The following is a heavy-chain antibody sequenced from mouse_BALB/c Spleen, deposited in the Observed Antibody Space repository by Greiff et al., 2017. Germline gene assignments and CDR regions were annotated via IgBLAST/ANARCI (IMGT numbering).Heavy chain of an antibody. CDR1: GYTFSSYW. V-gene: IGHV1-9*01. CDR3: ARDLPLDY. CDR2: ILPGSGST. D-gene: IGHD2-1*01. Sequence: QVQLKESGAELMKPGASVKISCKATGYTFSSYWIEWVKQRPGHGLEWIGEILPGSGSTNYNEKFKGKATFTAVTSSNTAYLQLSSLTSEDTAVYYCARDLPLDYWGQGTTLTVSS. J-gene: IGHJ2*01.